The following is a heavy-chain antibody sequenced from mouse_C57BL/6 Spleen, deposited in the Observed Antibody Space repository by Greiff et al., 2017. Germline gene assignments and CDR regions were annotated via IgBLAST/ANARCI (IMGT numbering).Heavy chain of an antibody. V-gene: IGHV5-6*01. J-gene: IGHJ4*01. CDR1: GFTFSSYG. Sequence: DVHLVESGGDLVKPGGSLKLSCAASGFTFSSYGMSWVRQTPDKRLEWVATISSGGSYPYYPDSVKGRFTISRDNAKNTRYLQMSSLKSEDTAMYYCARRGMDDWGQGTSVTVSS. CDR2: ISSGGSYP. CDR3: ARRGMDD.